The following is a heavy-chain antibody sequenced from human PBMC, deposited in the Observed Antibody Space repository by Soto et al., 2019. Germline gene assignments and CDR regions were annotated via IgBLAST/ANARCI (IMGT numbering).Heavy chain of an antibody. CDR2: ILVGGST. CDR1: GFICSSYD. V-gene: IGHV3-23*01. CDR3: AKATATSGGAFEI. J-gene: IGHJ3*02. Sequence: PGGSRRLSCAVSGFICSSYDISWVRQAPGKGLEWVSTILVGGSTHYEDSVKGRFTISRDTSKNTVYLQMNSLTAGDTAFYYCAKATATSGGAFEIYGQGTMVTVSS. D-gene: IGHD1-1*01.